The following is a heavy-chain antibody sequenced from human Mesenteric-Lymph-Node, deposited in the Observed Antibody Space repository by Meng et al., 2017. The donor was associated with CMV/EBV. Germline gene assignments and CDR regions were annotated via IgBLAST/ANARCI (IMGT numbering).Heavy chain of an antibody. V-gene: IGHV1-3*04. D-gene: IGHD3-16*01. CDR3: ARTNNWGFDY. CDR1: GYTFSSYA. J-gene: IGHJ4*02. CDR2: INIVEDKT. Sequence: QVQLVQSGAAGKKPGASVKVSCKASGYTFSSYAMHWVRQAPGQRLEWMGWINIVEDKTKTSQNFQGRVTLTRDTSANTAYMELSSLRSDDTAVYYCARTNNWGFDYWGQGTLVTVSS.